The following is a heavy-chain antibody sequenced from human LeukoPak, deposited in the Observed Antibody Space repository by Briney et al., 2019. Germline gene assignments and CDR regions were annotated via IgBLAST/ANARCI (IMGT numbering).Heavy chain of an antibody. CDR1: GFTFSSYY. CDR3: AREDYNDSGWYFDL. J-gene: IGHJ2*01. D-gene: IGHD3-22*01. Sequence: GGSLRLSCAASGFTFSSYYMRWVRQAPGKGLEWVAVIYYDGSNNYYIDTVKGRFTITRDKSKNTVYLQMNSLRAEDTAVFFCAREDYNDSGWYFDLWGRGTLVTVSS. V-gene: IGHV3-30*12. CDR2: IYYDGSNN.